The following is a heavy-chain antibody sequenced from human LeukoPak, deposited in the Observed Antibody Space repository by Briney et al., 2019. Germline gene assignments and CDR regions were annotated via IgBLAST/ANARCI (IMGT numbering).Heavy chain of an antibody. CDR1: GGSISSYY. CDR2: IYTSGST. D-gene: IGHD3-22*01. V-gene: IGHV4-4*07. J-gene: IGHJ4*02. CDR3: ARNLPYYDSSGLDY. Sequence: SETLSLTCTVSGGSISSYYWSWIRQPAGKGLEWIGRIYTSGSTNYNPSLKSRVTMSVDKSKNQFSLKLSSVTAADTAVYYCARNLPYYDSSGLDYWGQGTLVTVSS.